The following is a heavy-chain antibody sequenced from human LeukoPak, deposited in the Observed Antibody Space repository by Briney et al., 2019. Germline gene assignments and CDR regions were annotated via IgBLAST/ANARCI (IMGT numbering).Heavy chain of an antibody. CDR1: GFTFSSYG. Sequence: PGGSLRLSCAASGFTFSSYGMHWVRQAPGKGLEWVAVIWYDGRNKYYADSVEGRFTISRDNSKDTVFLQMNSLRAEDTAVYYCARDPEVITKNHYYGMDVWGQGTTVTVSS. CDR2: IWYDGRNK. V-gene: IGHV3-33*01. D-gene: IGHD3-22*01. J-gene: IGHJ6*02. CDR3: ARDPEVITKNHYYGMDV.